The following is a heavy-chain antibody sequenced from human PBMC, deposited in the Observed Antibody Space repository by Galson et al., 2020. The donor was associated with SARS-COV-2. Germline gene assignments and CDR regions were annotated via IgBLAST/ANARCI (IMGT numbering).Heavy chain of an antibody. Sequence: GGSLRLSCAASAFTFDKFAMSWVRQAPGKGLEWISTIRDSVDNTKYADSVRGRFIISRDNAKTTLYLQMNSLTTDDSAVYYCTKDHSSGWHYLEYWGQGALVTVSS. CDR1: AFTFDKFA. CDR3: TKDHSSGWHYLEY. J-gene: IGHJ4*02. CDR2: IRDSVDNT. D-gene: IGHD6-25*01. V-gene: IGHV3-23*01.